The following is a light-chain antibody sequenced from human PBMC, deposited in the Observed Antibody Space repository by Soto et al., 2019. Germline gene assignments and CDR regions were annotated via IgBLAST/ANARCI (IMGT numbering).Light chain of an antibody. CDR3: QQSYSTSSWT. J-gene: IGKJ1*01. CDR2: AAS. Sequence: DIQMTQSPSSLSASVGDRVTITCRASQSISSYLNWYQQKPGKAPKLLIYAASSLQSGVPSWFSGSGSGTDFTLTISSLQPEDFATYYCQQSYSTSSWTFGQGTKVDIK. V-gene: IGKV1-39*01. CDR1: QSISSY.